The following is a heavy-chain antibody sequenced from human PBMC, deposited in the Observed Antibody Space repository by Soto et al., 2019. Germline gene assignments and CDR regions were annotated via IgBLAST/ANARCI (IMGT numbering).Heavy chain of an antibody. CDR2: IYYSGST. CDR3: ARTIRTSMIVVVTTSPEAFDI. Sequence: QVQLQESGPGLVKPSQTLSLTCTVSGGSISSGGYYWSWIRQHPGKGLEWIGYIYYSGSTYYNPSLKRRVTISVDTSKNQFSLKLSSVTAADTAVYYCARTIRTSMIVVVTTSPEAFDIWGQGTMVTVSS. J-gene: IGHJ3*02. CDR1: GGSISSGGYY. D-gene: IGHD3-22*01. V-gene: IGHV4-31*03.